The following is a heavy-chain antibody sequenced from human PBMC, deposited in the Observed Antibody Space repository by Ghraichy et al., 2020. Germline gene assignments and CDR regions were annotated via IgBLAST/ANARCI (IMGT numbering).Heavy chain of an antibody. D-gene: IGHD5-18*01. CDR2: FDPEDGET. CDR1: GYTLTELS. J-gene: IGHJ4*02. V-gene: IGHV1-24*01. CDR3: ATREQAVGYSYGLRIFDY. Sequence: ASVKVSCKVSGYTLTELSMHWVRQAPGKGLEWMGGFDPEDGETIYAQKFQGRVTMTEDTSTDTAYMELSSLRSEDTAVYYCATREQAVGYSYGLRIFDYWGQGTLVTVSS.